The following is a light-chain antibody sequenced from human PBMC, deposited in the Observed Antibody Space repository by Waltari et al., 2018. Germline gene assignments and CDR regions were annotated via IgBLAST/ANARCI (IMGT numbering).Light chain of an antibody. CDR1: SGHNTNA. CDR2: VNSDGRH. V-gene: IGLV4-69*01. J-gene: IGLJ3*02. CDR3: QSWGTGTWV. Sequence: QPVLTQPPSASASLGASVNPTCTLSSGHNTNAIAWHQQQPEKGPRFLMKVNSDGRHSKGDGIPDQLSGSSSGTEWYLNIHSHQSEDEDDYYCQSWGTGTWVFGGGTRLSVL.